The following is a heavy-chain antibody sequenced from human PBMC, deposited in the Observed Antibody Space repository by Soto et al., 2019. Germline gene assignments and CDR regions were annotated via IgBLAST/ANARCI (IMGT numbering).Heavy chain of an antibody. Sequence: GGSLRLSCAASGFTFSSYAMSWVRQAPGKGLEWVSAISGSGGSTYYTDSVKGRFTISRDNSKNTLYLQMNSLRAEDTAIYYCAKSRTTPGYSSPSDYWGQGTLVTVSS. CDR3: AKSRTTPGYSSPSDY. CDR2: ISGSGGST. V-gene: IGHV3-23*01. J-gene: IGHJ4*02. CDR1: GFTFSSYA. D-gene: IGHD6-13*01.